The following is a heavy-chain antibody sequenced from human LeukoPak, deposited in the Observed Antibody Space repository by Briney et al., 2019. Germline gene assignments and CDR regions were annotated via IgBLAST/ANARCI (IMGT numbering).Heavy chain of an antibody. CDR1: GGSFSGYY. CDR2: INHSGST. Sequence: KPSETLSLTCAVYGGSFSGYYWSWIRQPPGKGLEWIGEINHSGSTNYNPSLKSRVTISVDTSKNQFSLKLSSVTAADTAVYYCARIGTRSGYFDYWGQGTLVTVSS. CDR3: ARIGTRSGYFDY. V-gene: IGHV4-34*01. J-gene: IGHJ4*02. D-gene: IGHD1-1*01.